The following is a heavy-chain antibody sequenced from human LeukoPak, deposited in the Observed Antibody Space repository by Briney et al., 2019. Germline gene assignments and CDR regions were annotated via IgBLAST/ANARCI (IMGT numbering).Heavy chain of an antibody. CDR1: GFTFGTYA. CDR3: AKVRGGSYSFGSFDY. Sequence: GGSLRLSCAASGFTFGTYAMGWVRQAPGKGLEWVSAISSSGTRTYYADSVKGRFTISRDNSKNTLYLQMNSLRAEDTALYYCAKVRGGSYSFGSFDYWGQGTLVTVSS. CDR2: ISSSGTRT. D-gene: IGHD5-18*01. V-gene: IGHV3-23*01. J-gene: IGHJ4*02.